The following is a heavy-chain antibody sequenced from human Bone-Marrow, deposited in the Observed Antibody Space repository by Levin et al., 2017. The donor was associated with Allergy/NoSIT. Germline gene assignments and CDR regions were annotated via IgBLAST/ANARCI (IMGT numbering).Heavy chain of an antibody. D-gene: IGHD6-13*01. J-gene: IGHJ6*02. V-gene: IGHV3-30*18. CDR1: GFTFSSYG. CDR3: AKGPPTAAAGYYYYYGMDV. Sequence: GGSLRLSCAASGFTFSSYGMHWVRQAPGKGLEWVAVISYDGSNKYYADSVKGRYTISRDNSKNTLYLQMNSLRAEDTAVYYCAKGPPTAAAGYYYYYGMDVWGQGTTVTVSS. CDR2: ISYDGSNK.